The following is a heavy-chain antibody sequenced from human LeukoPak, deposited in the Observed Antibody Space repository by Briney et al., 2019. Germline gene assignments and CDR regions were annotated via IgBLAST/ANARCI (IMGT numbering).Heavy chain of an antibody. J-gene: IGHJ4*02. CDR3: ARGPRTTVTTDYFDY. Sequence: SETLSLTCTVSGGSISSYYWSWIRQPAGKGLEWIGRIYTSGSTNYNPSLKSRVTMSVDTSKNQFSLKLSSVTAADTAVYYCARGPRTTVTTDYFDYWGQGTLVTVSS. D-gene: IGHD4-17*01. CDR2: IYTSGST. V-gene: IGHV4-4*07. CDR1: GGSISSYY.